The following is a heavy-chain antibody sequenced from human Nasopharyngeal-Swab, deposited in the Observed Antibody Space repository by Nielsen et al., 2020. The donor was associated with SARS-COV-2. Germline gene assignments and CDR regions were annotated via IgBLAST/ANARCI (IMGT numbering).Heavy chain of an antibody. D-gene: IGHD3-10*01. CDR3: ARGNYYGFNWFDP. J-gene: IGHJ5*02. CDR1: SYSFTGYY. CDR2: INPNSGGT. Sequence: ASAQVSCKASSYSFTGYYMHWVRQAPGQGLEWMGRINPNSGGTNYAQKFQGRVTMTRDTSISTAYMELSRLRSDDTAVYYCARGNYYGFNWFDPWGQGTLVTVSS. V-gene: IGHV1-2*06.